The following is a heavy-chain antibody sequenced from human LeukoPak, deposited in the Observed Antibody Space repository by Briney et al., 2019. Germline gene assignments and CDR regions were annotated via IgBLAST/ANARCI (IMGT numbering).Heavy chain of an antibody. Sequence: PGGSLRLSCAASGFTFSTYYMTWVRQAPGKGLEWVSSISSSSSYIYYADSVRGRFTISRDNAKNSLFLQMNSLRAEDTAVYYCVRDMSVYCSNGNCPLDYWGQGTLVTVSS. CDR1: GFTFSTYY. D-gene: IGHD2-15*01. CDR3: VRDMSVYCSNGNCPLDY. CDR2: ISSSSSYI. J-gene: IGHJ4*02. V-gene: IGHV3-21*01.